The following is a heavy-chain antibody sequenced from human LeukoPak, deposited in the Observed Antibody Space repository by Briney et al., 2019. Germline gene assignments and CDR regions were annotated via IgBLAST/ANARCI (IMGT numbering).Heavy chain of an antibody. V-gene: IGHV3-30*02. CDR1: GFTFRNYA. CDR2: IRYDGSNK. D-gene: IGHD1-26*01. J-gene: IGHJ3*02. CDR3: AKDKVGATPDAFDI. Sequence: GGSLRLSCTVSGFTFRNYAVNWVRQAPGKGLEWVAFIRYDGSNKYYADSVKGRFTISRDNSKNTLYLQMNSLRAEDTAVYYCAKDKVGATPDAFDIWGQGTMVTVSA.